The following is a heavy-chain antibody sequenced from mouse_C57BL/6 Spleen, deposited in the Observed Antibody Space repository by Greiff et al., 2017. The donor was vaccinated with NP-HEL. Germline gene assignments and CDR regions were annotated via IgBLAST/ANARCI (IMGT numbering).Heavy chain of an antibody. D-gene: IGHD1-1*01. CDR1: GFTFSSYT. V-gene: IGHV5-9*01. Sequence: EVQVVESGGGLVKPGGSLKLSCAASGFTFSSYTMSWVRQTPEKRLEWVATISGGGGNIYYPDSVKGRFTISRDNAKNTLYLQMSSLRSEDTALYYCARMDYYGSSYGWFAYWGQGTLVTVSA. CDR2: ISGGGGNI. CDR3: ARMDYYGSSYGWFAY. J-gene: IGHJ3*01.